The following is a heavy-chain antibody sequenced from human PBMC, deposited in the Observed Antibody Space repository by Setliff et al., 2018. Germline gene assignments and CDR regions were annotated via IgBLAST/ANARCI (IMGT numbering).Heavy chain of an antibody. D-gene: IGHD6-13*01. V-gene: IGHV4-59*11. CDR3: ARDEGSSYFYGMDV. CDR2: IYYSGST. CDR1: GGSISSHY. Sequence: PSETLSLTCTVSGGSISSHYWSWIRQPPGKGLEWIGNIYYSGSTNYNPSLKSRVTISVDTSKNQFSLKLSSVTAADTAVYYCARDEGSSYFYGMDVWGQGTTVTVSS. J-gene: IGHJ6*02.